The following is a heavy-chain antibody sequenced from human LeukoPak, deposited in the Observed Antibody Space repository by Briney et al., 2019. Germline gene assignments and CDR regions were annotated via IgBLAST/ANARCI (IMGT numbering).Heavy chain of an antibody. CDR2: ISAYNGNT. Sequence: ASVKVSCKASGYTFTSTDINWVRQAPGQGLEWMGWISAYNGNTNYAQKLQGRVTMTTDTSTSTAYMELRSLRSDDTAVYYCARDQAWNDSGRGYYYYMDVWGKGTTVTVSS. V-gene: IGHV1-18*01. J-gene: IGHJ6*03. D-gene: IGHD1-1*01. CDR3: ARDQAWNDSGRGYYYYMDV. CDR1: GYTFTSTD.